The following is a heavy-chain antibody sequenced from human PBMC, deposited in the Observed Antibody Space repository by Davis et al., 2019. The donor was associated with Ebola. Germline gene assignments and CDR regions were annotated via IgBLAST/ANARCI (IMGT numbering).Heavy chain of an antibody. V-gene: IGHV4-34*01. J-gene: IGHJ6*04. Sequence: SETLSLTCAVSGGSFSAYYWTWIRQPPGKGLEWVGEINYSGTTNYNPSLKSRVTISLDTSKKQSSLKLSFVTAADTAMYYCARGDPWERYGLDVWGKGTTVAVSP. D-gene: IGHD1-26*01. CDR3: ARGDPWERYGLDV. CDR1: GGSFSAYY. CDR2: INYSGTT.